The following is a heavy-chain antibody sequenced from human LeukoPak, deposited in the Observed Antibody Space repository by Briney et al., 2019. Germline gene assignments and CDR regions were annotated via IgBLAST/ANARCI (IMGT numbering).Heavy chain of an antibody. CDR2: IDPSDSYT. CDR1: GYSFTSYW. J-gene: IGHJ4*02. Sequence: GESLKISCKGSGYSFTSYWISWVRQMPGKGLEWMGRIDPSDSYTNYSPSFQGRVTISADRSISTAYLQWSSLKASDTAMYYCARHTYYYGSGSYYIAIDYWGQGTLVTVSS. CDR3: ARHTYYYGSGSYYIAIDY. D-gene: IGHD3-10*01. V-gene: IGHV5-10-1*01.